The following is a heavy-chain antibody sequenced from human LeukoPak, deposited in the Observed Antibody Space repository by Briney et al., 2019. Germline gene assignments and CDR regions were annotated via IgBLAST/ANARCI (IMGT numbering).Heavy chain of an antibody. J-gene: IGHJ1*01. CDR2: INHSGST. V-gene: IGHV4-34*01. CDR3: ASGSGLYRYFQH. CDR1: GGSFSGYY. D-gene: IGHD6-19*01. Sequence: PSETLSLTCAVYGGSFSGYYWSWIRQPPGKGLEWIGEINHSGSTNYNPSLKSRVTISVDTSKNQFSLKLSSVTAADTAAYYCASGSGLYRYFQHWGQGTLVTVSS.